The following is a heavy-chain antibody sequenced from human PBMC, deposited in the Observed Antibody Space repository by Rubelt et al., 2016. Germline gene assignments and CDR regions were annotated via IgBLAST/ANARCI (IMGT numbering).Heavy chain of an antibody. CDR2: ISSSSSYT. J-gene: IGHJ4*02. V-gene: IGHV3-11*05. CDR1: GFTFSDHY. CDR3: ARAGIVGATDY. Sequence: VQLVESGGGLVQPGGSLRLSCAASGFTFSDHYMSWIRQAPGKGLEWVSYISSSSSYTNYADSVKGRFNNSRDNAKNSLYLPMNSLRAEGTAVYYCARAGIVGATDYWGQGTLVTVSS. D-gene: IGHD1-26*01.